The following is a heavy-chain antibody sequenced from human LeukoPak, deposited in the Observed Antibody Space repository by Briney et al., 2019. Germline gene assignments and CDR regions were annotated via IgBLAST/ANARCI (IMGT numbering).Heavy chain of an antibody. Sequence: SETLSLTCAVSGYSISSGYYWGWIRPPPGKGLEWIGSLYHTGSTYYNPSLKSRVTISVDPSKNQFSLKLSSVTAADTAVYYCASGMYYYASGSGYNWFDPWGQGTLVTVSS. D-gene: IGHD3-10*01. CDR2: LYHTGST. CDR3: ASGMYYYASGSGYNWFDP. CDR1: GYSISSGYY. J-gene: IGHJ5*02. V-gene: IGHV4-38-2*01.